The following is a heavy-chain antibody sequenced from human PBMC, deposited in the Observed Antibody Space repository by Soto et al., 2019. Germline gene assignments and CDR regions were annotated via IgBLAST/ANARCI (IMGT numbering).Heavy chain of an antibody. CDR2: IWYDGSNK. V-gene: IGHV3-33*01. CDR1: GFTFSSYG. Sequence: QVQLVESGGGVVQPGRSLRLSCAASGFTFSSYGMHWVRQAPGKGLEWVAVIWYDGSNKYYADSVKGRFTISRDNYKNTLYLQMNSLRAEDTAVYYCARDLGYYDILTGYRVFDYWGQGTLVTVSS. D-gene: IGHD3-9*01. CDR3: ARDLGYYDILTGYRVFDY. J-gene: IGHJ4*02.